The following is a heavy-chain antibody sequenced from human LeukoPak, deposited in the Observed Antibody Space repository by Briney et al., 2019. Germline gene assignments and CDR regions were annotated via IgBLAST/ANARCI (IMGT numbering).Heavy chain of an antibody. J-gene: IGHJ4*02. CDR3: AKEGIGSTATFFDY. CDR2: ISASGDAT. Sequence: GGSLRLSCAASGYTFNSYALNWVRQAPGKGLEWVSSISASGDATYYLDSVRGRFSISRDNTNNAGFLQMNSLSAEDTAIYYCAKEGIGSTATFFDYWGQGILVSVSS. CDR1: GYTFNSYA. V-gene: IGHV3-23*01. D-gene: IGHD1-1*01.